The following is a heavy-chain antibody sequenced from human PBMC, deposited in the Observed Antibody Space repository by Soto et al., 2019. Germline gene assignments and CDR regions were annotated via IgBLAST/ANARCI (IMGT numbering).Heavy chain of an antibody. CDR2: INPNSGGT. CDR3: ARGSYYDSSGDESYYYYYGMEV. V-gene: IGHV1-2*02. D-gene: IGHD3-22*01. J-gene: IGHJ6*02. Sequence: GDSLKVSCKASGYTFTGYYMHWVRQAPGQGLEWMGWINPNSGGTNYAQKFQGRVTMTRDTSISTAYMELSRLRSDDTAVYYCARGSYYDSSGDESYYYYYGMEVWGQGTTVTVS. CDR1: GYTFTGYY.